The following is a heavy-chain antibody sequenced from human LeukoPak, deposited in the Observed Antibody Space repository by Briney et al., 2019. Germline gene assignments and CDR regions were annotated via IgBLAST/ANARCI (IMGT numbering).Heavy chain of an antibody. J-gene: IGHJ4*02. V-gene: IGHV3-21*01. CDR2: ISGSSNYI. D-gene: IGHD5-12*01. CDR1: GFTFSSSS. CDR3: GRSPDIVATIIPDWVYFDY. Sequence: GGSLRLSCAASGFTFSSSSMDWVRQAPGKGLEWVSSISGSSNYIYQADSLKGRFTVSRDNAKNSLYLQMNSLRAEDTAVYYCGRSPDIVATIIPDWVYFDYWGQGTLVTVSS.